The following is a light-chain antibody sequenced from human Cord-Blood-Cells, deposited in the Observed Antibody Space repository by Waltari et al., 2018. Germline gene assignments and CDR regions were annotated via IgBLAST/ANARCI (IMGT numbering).Light chain of an antibody. J-gene: IGLJ2*01. Sequence: QSALTQPASVSGSPGQSITISCTGTSSDVGSYNLVSWYQQNPGKAPQLLIYEGSKRPSGVSNRFSGSKSGTTASLTISGLQAEDEADYYCCSYAGSSTLVFGGGTKLTVL. V-gene: IGLV2-23*01. CDR2: EGS. CDR1: SSDVGSYNL. CDR3: CSYAGSSTLV.